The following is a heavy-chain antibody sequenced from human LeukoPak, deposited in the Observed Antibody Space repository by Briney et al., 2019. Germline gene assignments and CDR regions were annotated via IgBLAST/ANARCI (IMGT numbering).Heavy chain of an antibody. CDR3: ARGYSSGLYFDY. CDR2: IYYSGST. D-gene: IGHD6-19*01. Sequence: SETLSLTCTVSGGSISSFFWSWIRQPPGKGLEWIGFIYYSGSTNYNPSLKSRVTISVDTSKNQFSLKLSSVTAADTAVYYCARGYSSGLYFDYWGQGTLVTVSS. CDR1: GGSISSFF. J-gene: IGHJ4*02. V-gene: IGHV4-59*01.